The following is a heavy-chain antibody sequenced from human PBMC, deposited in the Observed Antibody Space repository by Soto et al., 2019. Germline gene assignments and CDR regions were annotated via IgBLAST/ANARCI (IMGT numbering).Heavy chain of an antibody. CDR2: ISSSGGTT. D-gene: IGHD1-1*01. V-gene: IGHV3-23*01. Sequence: GGSLRLSCAASGFTFSNYAMTWVRQAPGKGLEWVSAISSSGGTTYYADSVKGRFTISRDNSKNTLYLQMNSLRAEDTAIYYCARKIWNYFDYCGQGTLVTVSS. CDR3: ARKIWNYFDY. CDR1: GFTFSNYA. J-gene: IGHJ4*02.